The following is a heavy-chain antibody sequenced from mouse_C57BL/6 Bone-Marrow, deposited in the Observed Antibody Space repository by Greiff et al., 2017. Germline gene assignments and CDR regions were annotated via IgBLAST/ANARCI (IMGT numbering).Heavy chain of an antibody. CDR3: ARLYGYDYWYFDV. D-gene: IGHD2-2*01. CDR2: IYPRSGNT. Sequence: QVQLQQSGAELARPGASVKLSCKASGYNFTSYGISWVKQRPGQGLEWIGEIYPRSGNTYYNEKFKGKATLTADKSSSTAYVELRSLTSEDSAVYFCARLYGYDYWYFDVWGTGTTVTVSS. CDR1: GYNFTSYG. J-gene: IGHJ1*03. V-gene: IGHV1-81*01.